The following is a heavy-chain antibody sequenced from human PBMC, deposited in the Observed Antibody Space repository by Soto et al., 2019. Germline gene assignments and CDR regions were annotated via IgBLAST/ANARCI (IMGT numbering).Heavy chain of an antibody. V-gene: IGHV3-33*01. CDR3: ARGQLPAATTDFDF. CDR1: GFTFSSYA. D-gene: IGHD2-15*01. Sequence: QVHLVESGGGVVQPGGSLRLSCAASGFTFSSYAIHWVRPAPGKGLEWVAIIWFDGSNKYYADSVKGRFSISRDNSKNTLFLQMDSLRAEDTAVYYCARGQLPAATTDFDFWGQGTLVIVSS. CDR2: IWFDGSNK. J-gene: IGHJ4*02.